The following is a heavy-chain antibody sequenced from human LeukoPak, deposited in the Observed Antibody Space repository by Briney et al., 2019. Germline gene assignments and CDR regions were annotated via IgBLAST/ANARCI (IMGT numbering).Heavy chain of an antibody. D-gene: IGHD3-9*01. V-gene: IGHV1-18*03. CDR2: ISAYNGNT. J-gene: IGHJ6*03. Sequence: ASVKVSCKASGYTFTSYGISWVRQAPGQGLEWMGWISAYNGNTNYAQKLQGRVTMTTDTSTSTVYMELRSLRSDDMAVYYCARAPWLLDYYYMDVWGKGTTVTVSS. CDR1: GYTFTSYG. CDR3: ARAPWLLDYYYMDV.